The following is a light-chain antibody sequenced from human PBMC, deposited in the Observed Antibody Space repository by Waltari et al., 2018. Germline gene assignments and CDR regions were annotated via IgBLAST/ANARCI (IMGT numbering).Light chain of an antibody. CDR3: MQRIEFPWT. J-gene: IGKJ1*01. CDR1: QRLLDSGDGNTF. CDR2: TLS. Sequence: DIVMTQTPLSLPVTPGEPASISCRSSQRLLDSGDGNTFFDWYLQKPGQSPQLLCYTLSYRASGVPERFSGSGSGTDFTLKISRLEAEDVGVYYCMQRIEFPWTFGQGTKVEIK. V-gene: IGKV2-40*01.